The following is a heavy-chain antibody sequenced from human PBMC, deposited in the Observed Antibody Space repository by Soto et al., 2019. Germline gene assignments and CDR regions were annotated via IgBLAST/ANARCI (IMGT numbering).Heavy chain of an antibody. CDR2: ISGSGGST. V-gene: IGHV3-23*01. CDR3: AKDCSGGSCGIDYYYMDV. J-gene: IGHJ6*03. Sequence: EVQLLESGGGLVQPGGSLRLSCAASGFTFSSYAMSWFRQAPGKGLEWVSAISGSGGSTYYADSVKGRFTISRDNSKNTLYLQMNSLRAEDTAVYYCAKDCSGGSCGIDYYYMDVWGKGTTVTVSS. CDR1: GFTFSSYA. D-gene: IGHD2-15*01.